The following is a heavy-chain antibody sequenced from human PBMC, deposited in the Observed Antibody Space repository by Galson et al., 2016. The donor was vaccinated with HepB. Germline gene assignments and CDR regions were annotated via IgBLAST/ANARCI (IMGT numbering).Heavy chain of an antibody. V-gene: IGHV4-59*13. CDR3: ARDPVPELGARYGMDV. CDR1: GASISGYY. Sequence: SETLSLTCTVSGASISGYYWSWVRQPPGKGLEPIGYIDDSGYTNYNPSLKSRVTISVDASKNQFSLKLSSVTAADTAVYYCARDPVPELGARYGMDVWGQGTTVTVSS. CDR2: IDDSGYT. D-gene: IGHD1-26*01. J-gene: IGHJ6*02.